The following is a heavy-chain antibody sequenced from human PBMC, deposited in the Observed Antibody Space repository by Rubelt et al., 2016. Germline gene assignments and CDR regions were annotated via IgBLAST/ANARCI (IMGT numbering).Heavy chain of an antibody. CDR1: GGSISSYY. J-gene: IGHJ4*02. CDR3: ARAPSWVGGYGPFDY. CDR2: IYYSGST. V-gene: IGHV4-59*01. Sequence: QLLLQESGPGLVKPSETLSLTCTVSGGSISSYYWSWIRQPPGKGLEWIGYIYYSGSTNYNPSLKSRVTKSVDTSKNQFSLKLSSVTAADTAVYYCARAPSWVGGYGPFDYWGQGTLVTVSS. D-gene: IGHD5-12*01.